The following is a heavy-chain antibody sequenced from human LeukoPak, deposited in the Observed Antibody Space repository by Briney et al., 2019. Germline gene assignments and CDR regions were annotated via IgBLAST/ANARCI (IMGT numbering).Heavy chain of an antibody. J-gene: IGHJ4*02. CDR3: ARQPHYDILTGYYL. D-gene: IGHD3-9*01. CDR1: GYTFTGYY. CDR2: INPNSGGT. Sequence: ASVKVSCKASGYTFTGYYMHWVRQAPGQGLEWMGWINPNSGGTNYAQKFQGRVTMTRDKSISTAYLQWSSLKASDTAMYYCARQPHYDILTGYYLWGQGTLVTVSS. V-gene: IGHV1-2*02.